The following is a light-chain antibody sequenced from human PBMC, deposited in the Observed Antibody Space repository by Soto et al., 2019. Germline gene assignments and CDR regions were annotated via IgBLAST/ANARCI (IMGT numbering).Light chain of an antibody. J-gene: IGLJ1*01. Sequence: QSVLTQPAAVSGSPGQSITISCTGTSRDVGSYNLVSWYQQRPGNAPKLIIYEGTKRPSGVSYRFSGSKSGNTASLTISGLQEEDEGDYHCCSFAGSSTYVFGTGTKVTVL. CDR3: CSFAGSSTYV. CDR1: SRDVGSYNL. V-gene: IGLV2-23*01. CDR2: EGT.